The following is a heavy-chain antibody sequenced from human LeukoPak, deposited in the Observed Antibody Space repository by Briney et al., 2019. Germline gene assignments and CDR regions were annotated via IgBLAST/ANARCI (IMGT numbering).Heavy chain of an antibody. D-gene: IGHD3-22*01. CDR3: AKVQRYYDSSGYLSYDAFDI. J-gene: IGHJ3*02. CDR1: GFTFSSYA. V-gene: IGHV3-23*01. Sequence: GGSLRLSCAASGFTFSSYAMSWVRQAPGKGLEWVSAISGSGGSTYYADSGKGRFTISRDNSKNTLYLQMNSLRAEDTAVYYCAKVQRYYDSSGYLSYDAFDIWDQGTMVTVSS. CDR2: ISGSGGST.